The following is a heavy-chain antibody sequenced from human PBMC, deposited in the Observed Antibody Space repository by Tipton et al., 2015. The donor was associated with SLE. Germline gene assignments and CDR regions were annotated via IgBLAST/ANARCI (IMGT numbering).Heavy chain of an antibody. V-gene: IGHV3-23*01. J-gene: IGHJ5*01. Sequence: SLRLSCAASGFTFSSYAMSWVRQAPGKGLEWVSTIGGSRNNTSYADSVKGRFTISRDNSKNTLHLQMNSLRAEDTAVYYCARDPPTLSSRWYLGWFDSWGQGTLVTVSS. D-gene: IGHD6-13*01. CDR2: IGGSRNNT. CDR1: GFTFSSYA. CDR3: ARDPPTLSSRWYLGWFDS.